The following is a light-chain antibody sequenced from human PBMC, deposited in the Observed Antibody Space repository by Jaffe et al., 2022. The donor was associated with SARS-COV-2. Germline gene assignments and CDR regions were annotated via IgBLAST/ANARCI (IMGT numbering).Light chain of an antibody. J-gene: IGKJ1*01. CDR3: QQYNSYST. V-gene: IGKV1-5*03. CDR1: QRISSW. Sequence: DIQMTQSPSTLSASVGDRVTITCRASQRISSWLAWYQQKPGKAPKLLISKASSLESGVPSRFSGSGSGTEFTLTISSLQPDDFGTYYCQQYNSYSTFGQGTKVEMK. CDR2: KAS.